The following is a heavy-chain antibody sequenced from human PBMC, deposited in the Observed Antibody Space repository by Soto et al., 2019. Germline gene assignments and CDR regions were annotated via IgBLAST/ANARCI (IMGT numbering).Heavy chain of an antibody. V-gene: IGHV3-20*01. D-gene: IGHD2-2*01. CDR1: GFTFDDYG. CDR3: ARGIIVVVPAAYPDAFDI. J-gene: IGHJ3*02. Sequence: GESLKISCAASGFTFDDYGMSWVRQAPGKGLEWVSGINWNGGSTGYADSVKGRFTISRDNAKNSLYLQMNSLRAEDTALYHCARGIIVVVPAAYPDAFDIWGQGTMVTVSS. CDR2: INWNGGST.